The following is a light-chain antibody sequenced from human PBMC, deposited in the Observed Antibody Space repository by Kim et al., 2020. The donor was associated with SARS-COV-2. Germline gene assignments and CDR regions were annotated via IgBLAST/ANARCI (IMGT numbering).Light chain of an antibody. CDR2: RTA. CDR1: QSISDW. Sequence: STRSASVGDRVTITCRASQSISDWVTWYQQKPGKAPSLLIYRTATLETGVPSRFSGSGSGTEFTLTISSLQPDDFATYYCQHFNSFGGGTKVDIK. V-gene: IGKV1-5*03. CDR3: QHFNS. J-gene: IGKJ4*01.